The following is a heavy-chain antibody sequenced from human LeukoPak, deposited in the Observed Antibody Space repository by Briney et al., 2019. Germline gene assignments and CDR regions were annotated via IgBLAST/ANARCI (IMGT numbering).Heavy chain of an antibody. CDR3: ARVAIYGSGSLHFDY. J-gene: IGHJ4*02. V-gene: IGHV4-4*07. D-gene: IGHD3-10*01. CDR1: GGSISSYY. Sequence: SEALSLTCTVSGGSISSYYWSWIRQPAGKGLEWIGRIYTSGSTNYNPSLKSRVTMSVDTSKNQFSLKLSSMTAADTAVYYCARVAIYGSGSLHFDYWGQGTLVTVSS. CDR2: IYTSGST.